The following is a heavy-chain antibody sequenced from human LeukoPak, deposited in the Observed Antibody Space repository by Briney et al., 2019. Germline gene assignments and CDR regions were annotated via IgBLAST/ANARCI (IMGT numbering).Heavy chain of an antibody. D-gene: IGHD3-22*01. CDR3: AGGGDSGGYYYPMFNY. J-gene: IGHJ4*02. CDR2: IYYTGST. Sequence: PSETLSLTCTVSGGSISNYYWSWIRQPPGKGLEWIGYIYYTGSTNYNLSLKSRVTISVDTSKNQFSLKLSSLTAADTAVYYCAGGGDSGGYYYPMFNYWGRGTLVTVSS. V-gene: IGHV4-59*01. CDR1: GGSISNYY.